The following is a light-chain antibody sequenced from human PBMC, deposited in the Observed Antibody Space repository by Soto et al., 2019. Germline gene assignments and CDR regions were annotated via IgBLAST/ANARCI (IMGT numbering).Light chain of an antibody. Sequence: EIVLTQSPGTLSLSPGERATLSCRASQSVSSSYLAWYQQKPGQAPRLLIYGASRRAPGIPDRFSGYGSGTDFTLTISRLEPEDFAVYYCQQYARSPETCGQGTKVDFK. J-gene: IGKJ1*01. CDR1: QSVSSSY. CDR2: GAS. V-gene: IGKV3-20*01. CDR3: QQYARSPET.